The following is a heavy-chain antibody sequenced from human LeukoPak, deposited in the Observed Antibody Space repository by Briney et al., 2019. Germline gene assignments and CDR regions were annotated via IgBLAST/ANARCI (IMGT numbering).Heavy chain of an antibody. CDR2: IIPIFGTA. V-gene: IGHV1-69*06. Sequence: ASVKVSCKASGGTFSSYAISWVRQAPGQGLEWMGGIIPIFGTANYAQKFQGRVTITADKSTSTAYMELSSLRSEDTAVYYCARQKQQLDYFDYWGQGTLVTVSS. CDR3: ARQKQQLDYFDY. CDR1: GGTFSSYA. J-gene: IGHJ4*02. D-gene: IGHD6-13*01.